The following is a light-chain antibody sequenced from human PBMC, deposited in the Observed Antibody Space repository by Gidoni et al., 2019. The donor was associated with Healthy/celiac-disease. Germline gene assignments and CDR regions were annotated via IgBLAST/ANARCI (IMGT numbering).Light chain of an antibody. CDR2: GAS. CDR3: QQYGSSLFT. V-gene: IGKV3-20*01. CDR1: QSVSSSY. Sequence: EIVLTQSPGTLSLSPGERATLSCRASQSVSSSYLAWYQQKPGQAPRLISYGASSRATGIPDRFSGSGSGTDFTLTISRLEPEDFAVYYCQQYGSSLFTFGPGTKVDIK. J-gene: IGKJ3*01.